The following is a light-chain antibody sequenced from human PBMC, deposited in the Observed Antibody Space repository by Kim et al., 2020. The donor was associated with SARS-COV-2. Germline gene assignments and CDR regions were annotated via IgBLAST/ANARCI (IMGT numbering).Light chain of an antibody. CDR2: GAS. CDR3: QQYNNWPPSSWT. J-gene: IGKJ1*01. Sequence: GEGADRSCRASRGVSSNFAWYQRKPGQTPRLLNYGASARATGLPARLSSSGSGAEFTLTISSLQSEDFAVYSCQQYNNWPPSSWTFGQGTKVEIK. V-gene: IGKV3-15*01. CDR1: RGVSSN.